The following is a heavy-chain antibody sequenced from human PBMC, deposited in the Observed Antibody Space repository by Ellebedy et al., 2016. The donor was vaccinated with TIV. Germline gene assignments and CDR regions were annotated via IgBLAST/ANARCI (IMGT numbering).Heavy chain of an antibody. CDR3: ARALPSTS. CDR1: GFTFGDHE. V-gene: IGHV3-72*01. J-gene: IGHJ4*02. CDR2: IRHRPNSYTT. D-gene: IGHD2-2*01. Sequence: PGGSLRLSCSASGFTFGDHEMDWVRQAPGKGLEWVGRIRHRPNSYTTEYAASVKGRFTISRDDSKKSLYLQMNSLKTEDTAVYYCARALPSTSWGQGTLVAVSS.